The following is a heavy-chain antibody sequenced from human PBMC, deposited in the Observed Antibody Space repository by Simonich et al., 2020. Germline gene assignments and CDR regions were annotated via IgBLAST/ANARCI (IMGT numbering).Heavy chain of an antibody. CDR1: GGPISSYY. D-gene: IGHD2-15*01. CDR3: ARGGLYFDY. CDR2: IYYSGST. V-gene: IGHV4-59*01. J-gene: IGHJ4*02. Sequence: QVQLQESGPGLVKPSETLSLTCTVSGGPISSYYWSWIRQPPGKGLEWIGYIYYSGSTNNNPSLKSRVTISVDTSKNQFSLKLSSVTAADTAVYYCARGGLYFDYWGQGTLVTVSS.